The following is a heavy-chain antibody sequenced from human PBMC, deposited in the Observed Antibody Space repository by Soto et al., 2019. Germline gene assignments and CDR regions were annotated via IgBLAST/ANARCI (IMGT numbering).Heavy chain of an antibody. CDR1: GFTVSSNY. J-gene: IGHJ5*02. CDR2: IYSGGST. D-gene: IGHD6-6*01. CDR3: ARAARPYEPGWFDP. Sequence: EVQLVETGGGLIQPGGSLRLSCAASGFTVSSNYMSWVRQAPGKGLEWVSVIYSGGSTYYADSVKGRFTISRDNSKNTLYLQMNSLRAEETAVYYCARAARPYEPGWFDPWGQGILVTVSS. V-gene: IGHV3-53*02.